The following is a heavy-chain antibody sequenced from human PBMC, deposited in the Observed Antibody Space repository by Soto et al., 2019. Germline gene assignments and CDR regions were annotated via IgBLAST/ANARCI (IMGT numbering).Heavy chain of an antibody. V-gene: IGHV1-46*01. J-gene: IGHJ4*02. Sequence: QVQLVQSGAEVKKPGASGTLSCKATGYSFSTYYIHWVRQAPGQGLEWMAIFNPSGGSTRYARKFQGRVSMTTDTSASTVYSHLTRLRADDTAVYYCASGRLYGDYHPFDYCGQGTLVTLSS. CDR2: FNPSGGST. CDR1: GYSFSTYY. D-gene: IGHD4-17*01. CDR3: ASGRLYGDYHPFDY.